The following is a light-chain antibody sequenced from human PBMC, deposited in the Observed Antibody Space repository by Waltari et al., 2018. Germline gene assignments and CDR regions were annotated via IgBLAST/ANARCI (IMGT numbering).Light chain of an antibody. Sequence: DIQMTQSPSSLSVSVGDRVTITCRAGQNISTFLNWYQQKPGKVPKLLIHGATVLHSGVPSRFSGSGSGTDFTLTISGLQPEDFGTYYCQQSSGIPYTFGQGTKLEIK. CDR1: QNISTF. CDR2: GAT. CDR3: QQSSGIPYT. V-gene: IGKV1-39*01. J-gene: IGKJ2*01.